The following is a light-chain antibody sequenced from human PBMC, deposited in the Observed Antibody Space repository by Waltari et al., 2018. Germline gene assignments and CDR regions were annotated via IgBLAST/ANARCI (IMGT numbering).Light chain of an antibody. Sequence: IVMTQSPATVSVSPGERATLSCRASQSISTNLAWYKQKPGQAPRRLSYGASTRDTCIPVRFSGSGSGPEFTLTISSLQSEDFGLYYWQQYNNWPLTVTFGQGTRLDI. V-gene: IGKV3D-15*01. CDR3: QQYNNWPLTVT. CDR2: GAS. CDR1: QSISTN. J-gene: IGKJ5*01.